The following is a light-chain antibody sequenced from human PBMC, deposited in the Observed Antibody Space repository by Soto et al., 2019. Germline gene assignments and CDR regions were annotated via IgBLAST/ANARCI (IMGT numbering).Light chain of an antibody. CDR1: ISDVGGYNY. V-gene: IGLV2-14*01. CDR3: SSYTSSSTLSV. CDR2: DVS. J-gene: IGLJ1*01. Sequence: QSALTQPASVSGSPGQSITISCTGTISDVGGYNYVSWYQQHPGKAPKLMIYDVSNRPSGVSNRFSGSKSGNTASLTISGLQAEYEADYYCSSYTSSSTLSVFGTGTKLTV.